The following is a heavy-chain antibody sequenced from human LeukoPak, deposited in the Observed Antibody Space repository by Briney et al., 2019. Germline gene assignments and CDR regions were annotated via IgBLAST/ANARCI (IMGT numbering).Heavy chain of an antibody. CDR2: IYYSGST. Sequence: SETLSLTCTVSGGSISSYYWSWIRQPPGKGLEWIGYIYYSGSTNYNPSLKSRVTISADTSKDQFSLKLSSVTAADTAVYYCASRYYDFWSGYSYFDYWGQGTLVTVSS. J-gene: IGHJ4*02. CDR3: ASRYYDFWSGYSYFDY. V-gene: IGHV4-59*01. CDR1: GGSISSYY. D-gene: IGHD3-3*01.